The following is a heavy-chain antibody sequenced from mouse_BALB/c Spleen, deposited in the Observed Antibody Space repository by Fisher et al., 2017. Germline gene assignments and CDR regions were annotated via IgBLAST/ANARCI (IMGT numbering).Heavy chain of an antibody. J-gene: IGHJ1*01. V-gene: IGHV1-26*01. D-gene: IGHD1-2*01. Sequence: KFKGKATLTVDKSSSTAYMELSSLTSVDSAVYYCAREWELLRLPWYFDVWGAGTTVTVSS. CDR3: AREWELLRLPWYFDV.